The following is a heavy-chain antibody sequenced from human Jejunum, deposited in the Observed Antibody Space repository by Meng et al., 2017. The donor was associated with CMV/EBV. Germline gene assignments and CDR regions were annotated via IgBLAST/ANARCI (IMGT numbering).Heavy chain of an antibody. V-gene: IGHV1-2*02. CDR3: ARDQRRGYWFDP. CDR1: GSIFTGYY. Sequence: KASGSIFTGYYMHWVRQAPGQGLEWLGWINPNSGGTNYAQKFQGRVTMTRDTSISTAYMELSRLRSDDTAVYYCARDQRRGYWFDPWGQGTLVTVSS. J-gene: IGHJ5*02. D-gene: IGHD3-10*01. CDR2: INPNSGGT.